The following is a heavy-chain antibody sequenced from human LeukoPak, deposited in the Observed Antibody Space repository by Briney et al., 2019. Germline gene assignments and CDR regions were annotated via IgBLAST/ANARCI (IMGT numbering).Heavy chain of an antibody. CDR3: ARSYGSGSYLDY. D-gene: IGHD3-10*01. J-gene: IGHJ4*02. CDR1: GGSISTYY. CDR2: IYYSGSA. Sequence: SETLSLTCTVSGGSISTYYWSWVRQPPGKGLEWIGYIYYSGSAKYNPSLKSRVTISVDTSKNQFSLKLSSVTAADTAVYYCARSYGSGSYLDYWGQGTLVTVSS. V-gene: IGHV4-59*01.